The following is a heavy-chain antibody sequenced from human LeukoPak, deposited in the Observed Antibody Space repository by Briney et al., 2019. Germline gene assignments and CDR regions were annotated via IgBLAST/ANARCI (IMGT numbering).Heavy chain of an antibody. Sequence: PGGSLRLSCAASGFTFSSYWMSWVRQAPGKGLEWVANIKQDGSEKYYVDSVKGRFTISRDNAKNSLYLQMNSLRAEDTAVYYCTSAGSWYCNDYWGQGTLVTVSS. CDR3: TSAGSWYCNDY. J-gene: IGHJ4*02. V-gene: IGHV3-7*01. CDR1: GFTFSSYW. CDR2: IKQDGSEK. D-gene: IGHD6-13*01.